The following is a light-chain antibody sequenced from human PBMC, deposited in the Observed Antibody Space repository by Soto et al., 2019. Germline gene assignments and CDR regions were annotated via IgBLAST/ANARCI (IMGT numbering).Light chain of an antibody. Sequence: SYELTQPPSVSVAPGQTARITCGGNHIGGKSVHWYQQKPGQAPVLVIYDGSDRPSGIPERFSGSTSGNTATLTLSRVEAGDEADYYCQEWGPSSDHPNWVFGGGTKLTVL. V-gene: IGLV3-21*02. CDR2: DGS. CDR1: HIGGKS. CDR3: QEWGPSSDHPNWV. J-gene: IGLJ3*02.